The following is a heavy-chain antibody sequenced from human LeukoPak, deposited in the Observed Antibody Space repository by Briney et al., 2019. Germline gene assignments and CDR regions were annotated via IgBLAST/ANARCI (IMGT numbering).Heavy chain of an antibody. CDR1: GGSFSCYY. Sequence: SETLSLTCAVYGGSFSCYYWSWIRPPPGKGLEWIGEINHSGSTNYNPSLKSRVTISVDTSKNQFSLKLSSVTAADTAVYYCAVARTTVKGFDYWGQGTLVTVSS. CDR2: INHSGST. J-gene: IGHJ4*02. V-gene: IGHV4-34*01. CDR3: AVARTTVKGFDY. D-gene: IGHD4-17*01.